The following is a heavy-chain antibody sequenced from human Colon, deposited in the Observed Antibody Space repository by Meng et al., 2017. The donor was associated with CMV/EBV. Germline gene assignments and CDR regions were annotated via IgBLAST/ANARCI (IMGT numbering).Heavy chain of an antibody. CDR3: AGVGGHCSSTSCDIYYWFDP. J-gene: IGHJ5*02. CDR2: ILPVLDVG. V-gene: IGHV1-69*10. CDR1: GGTFSTNA. D-gene: IGHD2-2*01. Sequence: SVKVSCKASGGTFSTNAITWVRQAPGHGLEWMGGILPVLDVGHHAQKFQGRVTITIDKSTTTAYMELNSLRSEDTAVYYCAGVGGHCSSTSCDIYYWFDPWGQGTLVTVSS.